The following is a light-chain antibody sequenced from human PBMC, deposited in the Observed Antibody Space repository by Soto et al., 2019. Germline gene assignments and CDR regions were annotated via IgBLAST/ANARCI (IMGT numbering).Light chain of an antibody. CDR1: NEDVGGYNY. V-gene: IGLV2-14*01. CDR2: DVS. Sequence: QGVLAQPASGCGGPGQWRAIPCTGSNEDVGGYNYVSWYLQYPGKAPKLVIFDVSFRPSGVSNRFSGSKSGNTASLTISGLQAEDEADYYCKSFTTSDTYAFATGTKVTVL. J-gene: IGLJ1*01. CDR3: KSFTTSDTYA.